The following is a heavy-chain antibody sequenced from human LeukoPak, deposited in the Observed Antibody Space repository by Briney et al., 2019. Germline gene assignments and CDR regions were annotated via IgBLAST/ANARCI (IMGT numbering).Heavy chain of an antibody. CDR2: IYTSGST. J-gene: IGHJ3*02. CDR1: GGSISSYY. Sequence: SETLSLTCTAPGGSISSYYWSWLRQPAGKGLEWIGRIYTSGSTNYNPSLKSRVTMSVDTSKNQFSLKLSSVTAADTAVYYCARDRVVVINPDAFDIWGQGTMVTVSS. D-gene: IGHD3-22*01. V-gene: IGHV4-4*07. CDR3: ARDRVVVINPDAFDI.